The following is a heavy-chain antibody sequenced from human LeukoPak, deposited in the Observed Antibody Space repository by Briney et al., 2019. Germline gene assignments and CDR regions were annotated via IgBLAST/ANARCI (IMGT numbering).Heavy chain of an antibody. J-gene: IGHJ5*02. D-gene: IGHD3-10*01. V-gene: IGHV5-51*01. CDR3: ARQCCRGASPGFDP. CDR2: IYPHDSDT. Sequence: GESLKISCKGSGYSFTDYWIAWARQMPGKGLEWMGIIYPHDSDTRYSPSFQGQVTFSADKSISTAYLQWSSLRASDTAIYYCARQCCRGASPGFDPWGQGTPVTVSS. CDR1: GYSFTDYW.